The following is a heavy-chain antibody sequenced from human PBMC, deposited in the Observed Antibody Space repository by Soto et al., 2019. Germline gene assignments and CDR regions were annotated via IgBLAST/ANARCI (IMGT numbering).Heavy chain of an antibody. CDR1: GFTFSSYA. J-gene: IGHJ4*02. CDR2: ISGSGGST. D-gene: IGHD6-13*01. V-gene: IGHV3-23*01. Sequence: GGSLRLSCAASGFTFSSYAMSWVRQAPGKGLEWVSAISGSGGSTYYADSVKGRFTISRDNSKNTLYLQMNSLRAEDTAVYYCAKLDFEEGQQLVPIPFYYWGQGTLVTVSS. CDR3: AKLDFEEGQQLVPIPFYY.